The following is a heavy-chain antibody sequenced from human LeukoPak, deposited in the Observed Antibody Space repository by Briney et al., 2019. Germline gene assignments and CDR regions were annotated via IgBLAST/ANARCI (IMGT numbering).Heavy chain of an antibody. CDR3: AKADSARGVTLKTTIDY. CDR2: ISGSGGST. D-gene: IGHD1-14*01. CDR1: GFTFSSCA. V-gene: IGHV3-23*01. Sequence: PGGSLRLSCAASGFTFSSCAMSWVRQARGKGLEWVSVISGSGGSTYYADSVKGRFTISRDNSKNTLYLQMNSLRGEDTAVCYCAKADSARGVTLKTTIDYWGQGTLVTVSS. J-gene: IGHJ4*02.